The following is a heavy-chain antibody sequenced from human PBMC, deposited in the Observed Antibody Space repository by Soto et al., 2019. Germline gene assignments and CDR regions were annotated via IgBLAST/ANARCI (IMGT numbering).Heavy chain of an antibody. V-gene: IGHV3-33*01. CDR2: IWYDGSNK. CDR3: ARAHPDPYYFDY. J-gene: IGHJ4*02. Sequence: PGGSLRLSCAASGFTFSSYGMHWVRQAPGKGLEWVAVIWYDGSNKYYADSVKGRFTISRDNSKNTLYLQMNSLRAEDTAVYYCARAHPDPYYFDYWGQGTLVTVSS. CDR1: GFTFSSYG.